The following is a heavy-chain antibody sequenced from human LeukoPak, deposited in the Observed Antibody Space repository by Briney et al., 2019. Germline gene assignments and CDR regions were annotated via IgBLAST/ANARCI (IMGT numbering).Heavy chain of an antibody. CDR3: AKDGLGRYPYYGMDV. V-gene: IGHV3-23*01. Sequence: GGSLRLSCAAFGFTFSSYAMSWVRQAPGKGLDWVSGISGSAGSTYYADSAKGRFTISRDNSKNTLYLQMNSLRAEDTAVYYCAKDGLGRYPYYGMDVWGKGTTVTVSS. J-gene: IGHJ6*04. CDR1: GFTFSSYA. CDR2: ISGSAGST. D-gene: IGHD3-16*01.